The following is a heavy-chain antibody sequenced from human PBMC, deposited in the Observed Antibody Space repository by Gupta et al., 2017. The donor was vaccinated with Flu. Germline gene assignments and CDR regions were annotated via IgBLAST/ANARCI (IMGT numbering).Heavy chain of an antibody. D-gene: IGHD2-15*01. CDR3: AKVHCGGGSCPNWFDP. Sequence: QVQLVESGGGLVKPGGSLRLSCEVSGFSFSDYYMSWLRQAPGKGLEWVSYISSRSTYRNYTKSVEGRFTISRDNAKNSLFLQMNSLRDEDTAVYYCAKVHCGGGSCPNWFDPWGQGTLVAVSS. J-gene: IGHJ5*02. CDR1: GFSFSDYY. V-gene: IGHV3-11*05. CDR2: ISSRSTYR.